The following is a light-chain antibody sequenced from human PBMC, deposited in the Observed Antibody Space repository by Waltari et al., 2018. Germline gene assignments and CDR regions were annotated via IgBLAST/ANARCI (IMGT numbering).Light chain of an antibody. CDR2: GAS. CDR3: QQYGSSPT. V-gene: IGKV3-20*01. J-gene: IGKJ1*01. CDR1: QSVSSSY. Sequence: IVLTQSPGTLSLSPGGRATLSCRASQSVSSSYLAWYQQKPGQAPRLLIYGASSRATGIPDRFSGSGSGTDFTLTISRLEPEDFAVYYCQQYGSSPTFGQGTKVEIK.